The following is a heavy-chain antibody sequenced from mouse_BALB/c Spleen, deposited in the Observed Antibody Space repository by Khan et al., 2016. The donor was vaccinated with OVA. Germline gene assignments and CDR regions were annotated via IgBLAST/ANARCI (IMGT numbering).Heavy chain of an antibody. Sequence: VQLQQSGPGLVKPSQSLSLTCTVTGYSITTNYAWDWIRQFPGNKLEWMGYISYSGSTSYNPSLKSRISITRDTSKKPFFLQLNSVNTEDTATYYCARNNYYCYAVDYWGQGTSVTVSS. CDR2: ISYSGST. CDR3: ARNNYYCYAVDY. V-gene: IGHV3-2*02. CDR1: GYSITTNYA. J-gene: IGHJ4*01. D-gene: IGHD1-1*01.